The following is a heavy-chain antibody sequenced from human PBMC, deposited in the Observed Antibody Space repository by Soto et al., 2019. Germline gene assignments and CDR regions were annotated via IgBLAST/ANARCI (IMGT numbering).Heavy chain of an antibody. Sequence: SETLSLTCTVSGGSISSGDYYWSWIRQPPGKGLEWIGYIYYSGSTYYNPSLKSRVTISVDTSKNQFSLKLSSVTAADTAVYYCARDDGYKKYYFDYWGQGTLVTVSS. D-gene: IGHD5-12*01. V-gene: IGHV4-30-4*01. CDR3: ARDDGYKKYYFDY. CDR1: GGSISSGDYY. CDR2: IYYSGST. J-gene: IGHJ4*02.